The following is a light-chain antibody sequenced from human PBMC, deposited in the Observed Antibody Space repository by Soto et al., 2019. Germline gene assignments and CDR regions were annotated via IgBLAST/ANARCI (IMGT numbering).Light chain of an antibody. CDR2: DVS. CDR1: SSDIGRYDY. V-gene: IGLV2-14*03. CDR3: SSFTITSTPVV. J-gene: IGLJ2*01. Sequence: QSALTQPASVSGSPGQSITISCTGTSSDIGRYDYIYWYQQHPGKAPKLMIYDVSNRPSGIPNLFSGSKSGNTASLTISGLQAEDEADYYCSSFTITSTPVVFGGGTKLTVL.